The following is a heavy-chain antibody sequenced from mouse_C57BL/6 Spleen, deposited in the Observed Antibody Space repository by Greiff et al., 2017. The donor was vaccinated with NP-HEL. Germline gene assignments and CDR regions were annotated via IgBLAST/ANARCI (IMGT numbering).Heavy chain of an antibody. CDR2: INPNNGGT. J-gene: IGHJ2*01. D-gene: IGHD1-1*01. V-gene: IGHV1-26*01. CDR1: GYTFTDYY. Sequence: VQLQQSGPELVKPGASVKISCKASGYTFTDYYMNWVKQSHGKSLEWIGDINPNNGGTSYNQKFKGKATLTVDKSSSTAYMELRSLTSEDSAVYYCARKGLYYGSSYGYWGQGTTLTVSS. CDR3: ARKGLYYGSSYGY.